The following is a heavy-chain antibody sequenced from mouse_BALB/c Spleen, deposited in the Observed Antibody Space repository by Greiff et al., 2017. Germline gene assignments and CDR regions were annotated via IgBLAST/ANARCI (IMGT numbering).Heavy chain of an antibody. J-gene: IGHJ3*01. CDR3: ARGDYDVPFAY. D-gene: IGHD2-4*01. CDR1: GFSLTSYG. V-gene: IGHV2-9*02. CDR2: IWAGGST. Sequence: VQLVESGPGLVAPSQSLSITCTVSGFSLTSYGVHWVRQPPGKGLEWLGVIWAGGSTNYNSALMSRLSISKDNSKSQVFLKMNSLQTDDTAMYYCARGDYDVPFAYWGQGTLVTVSA.